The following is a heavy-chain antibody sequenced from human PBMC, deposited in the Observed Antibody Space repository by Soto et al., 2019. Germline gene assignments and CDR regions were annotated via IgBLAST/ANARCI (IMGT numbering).Heavy chain of an antibody. CDR2: VFFSGST. CDR3: ARVSTYYFDSSGSYTSDY. D-gene: IGHD3-22*01. J-gene: IGHJ4*02. V-gene: IGHV4-61*01. Sequence: KASETLSLTCTVSGASVGSGSFYWSWIRQPPGKRLEWIGYVFFSGSTNYNPSLKSRVTISIDTSKNQFSLKLISVTAADTAVYYCARVSTYYFDSSGSYTSDYWGQGTLVTVSS. CDR1: GASVGSGSFY.